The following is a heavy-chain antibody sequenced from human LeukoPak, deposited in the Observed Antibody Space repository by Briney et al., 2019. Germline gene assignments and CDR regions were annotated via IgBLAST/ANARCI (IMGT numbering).Heavy chain of an antibody. Sequence: PSETLSLNCTVQGVSISSYYGSWLRQPAGKGLEWIGRIYTSRSTNYNPSLKSQVNISVDTSKNQFSLKHNHVTAANTAVYYCARAQWCLRAPPSSYYYDSSGYSNYYMDVWGKGTTVTISS. D-gene: IGHD3-22*01. CDR3: ARAQWCLRAPPSSYYYDSSGYSNYYMDV. CDR2: IYTSRST. CDR1: GVSISSYY. V-gene: IGHV4-4*07. J-gene: IGHJ6*03.